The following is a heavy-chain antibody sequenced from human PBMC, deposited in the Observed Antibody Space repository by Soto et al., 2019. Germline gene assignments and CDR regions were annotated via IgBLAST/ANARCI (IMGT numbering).Heavy chain of an antibody. Sequence: GGSLRLSCAASGFTFSSYGMHWVRQAPGKGLEWVAVISYDGSNKYYADSVKGRFTISRDNSKNTLYLQMNSLRAEDTAVYYCAREEGAAGSLNYWGQGTLVTVSS. CDR3: AREEGAAGSLNY. V-gene: IGHV3-30*03. J-gene: IGHJ4*02. D-gene: IGHD6-13*01. CDR1: GFTFSSYG. CDR2: ISYDGSNK.